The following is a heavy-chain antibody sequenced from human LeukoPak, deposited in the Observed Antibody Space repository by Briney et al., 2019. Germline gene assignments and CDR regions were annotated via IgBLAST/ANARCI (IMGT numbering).Heavy chain of an antibody. CDR1: GFTFSSYG. CDR2: ISYDGSNK. Sequence: PGGSLRLSCAASGFTFSSYGMHWVRQAPGKGLEWVAVISYDGSNKYYADSVKGRFTISRDNSKNTLYLQMNSLRAEDTAVYYCAKDIGSLGHWGQGTLVTVSS. J-gene: IGHJ4*02. CDR3: AKDIGSLGH. D-gene: IGHD2-15*01. V-gene: IGHV3-30*18.